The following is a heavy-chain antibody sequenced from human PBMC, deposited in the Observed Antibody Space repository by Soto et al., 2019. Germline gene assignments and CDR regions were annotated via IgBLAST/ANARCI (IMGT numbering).Heavy chain of an antibody. CDR2: INHSGST. D-gene: IGHD3-9*01. J-gene: IGHJ5*02. Sequence: PSETLSLTCAVYGGSFSGYYWSWIRQPPGKGLEWIGEINHSGSTNYNPSLKSRFTISRDNSKNTLYLQMNSLRAEDTAVYYCAKDGPDILTGYFRYNWFDPWGQGTLVTVSS. CDR3: AKDGPDILTGYFRYNWFDP. CDR1: GGSFSGYY. V-gene: IGHV4-34*01.